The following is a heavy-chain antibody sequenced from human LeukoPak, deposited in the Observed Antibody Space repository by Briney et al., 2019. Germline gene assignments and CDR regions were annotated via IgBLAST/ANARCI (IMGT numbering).Heavy chain of an antibody. J-gene: IGHJ5*02. CDR3: ARWWELQKGDWFDP. Sequence: ASVKVSCKVSGYTLTELSMHWVRQAPGKGLEWMGGFDPEDGETIYAQKFQGRVTITADESTSTAYMELSSLRSEDTAVYYCARWWELQKGDWFDPWGQGTLVTVSS. D-gene: IGHD1-26*01. V-gene: IGHV1-24*01. CDR2: FDPEDGET. CDR1: GYTLTELS.